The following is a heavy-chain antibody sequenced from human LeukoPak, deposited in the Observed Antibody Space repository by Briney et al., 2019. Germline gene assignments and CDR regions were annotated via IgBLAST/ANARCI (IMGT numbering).Heavy chain of an antibody. CDR2: IYYSGST. CDR3: ARGYNWNDLPDY. CDR1: GGSISSSSYS. Sequence: PSETLSLTCTVSGGSISSSSYSWGWIRQPPGKGLEWIGSIYYSGSTYYNPSLKSRVTISVDTSKNQFSLKLSSVTAADTAVYYCARGYNWNDLPDYWGQGTLVTVSS. J-gene: IGHJ4*02. V-gene: IGHV4-39*01. D-gene: IGHD1-20*01.